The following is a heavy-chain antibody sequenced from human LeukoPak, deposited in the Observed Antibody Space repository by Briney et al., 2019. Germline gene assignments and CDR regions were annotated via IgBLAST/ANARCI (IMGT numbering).Heavy chain of an antibody. CDR3: ARLSGSTGTTSRVLHY. Sequence: GGSRRLSCAASGFTVSSYAMHWVRQAPGKGLEWVAVISYDGSNKYYADSVKGRFTISRDNSKNTLYLQMNSLRAEDTAVYYCARLSGSTGTTSRVLHYWGPGTLVTVS. CDR2: ISYDGSNK. D-gene: IGHD1-1*01. CDR1: GFTVSSYA. V-gene: IGHV3-30*04. J-gene: IGHJ4*02.